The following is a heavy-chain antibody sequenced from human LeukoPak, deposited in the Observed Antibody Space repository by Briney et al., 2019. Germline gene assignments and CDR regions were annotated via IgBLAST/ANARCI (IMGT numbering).Heavy chain of an antibody. CDR3: ARSVGYGVRGVILSFDN. Sequence: PGGSLRLSCAASGFTFGDYSMNWVRQAPGKGLEWVSYISFSVNTKYYGDSVKGRFTISRDNAKNSLYLHMDSLRGEDTAVYYCARSVGYGVRGVILSFDNWGQGILVTVSA. CDR1: GFTFGDYS. V-gene: IGHV3-48*04. D-gene: IGHD3-10*01. J-gene: IGHJ4*02. CDR2: ISFSVNTK.